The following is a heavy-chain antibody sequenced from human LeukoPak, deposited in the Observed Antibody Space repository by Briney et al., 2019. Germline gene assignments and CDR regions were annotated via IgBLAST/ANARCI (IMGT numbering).Heavy chain of an antibody. D-gene: IGHD1-26*01. J-gene: IGHJ4*02. Sequence: PGGSLRLSCAASEFTLDNYAMSWVRQAPGKGLEWVSVISGSGYYSYYADSVKGRFTVSRDNSKTTLYLQMNSLRADDTAVYYRAKGGPTGSNYFDFWGQGTLVTVSS. CDR1: EFTLDNYA. CDR2: ISGSGYYS. V-gene: IGHV3-23*01. CDR3: AKGGPTGSNYFDF.